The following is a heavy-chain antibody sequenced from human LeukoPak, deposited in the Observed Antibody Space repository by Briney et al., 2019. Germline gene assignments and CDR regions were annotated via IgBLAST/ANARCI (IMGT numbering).Heavy chain of an antibody. D-gene: IGHD6-19*01. V-gene: IGHV3-21*01. J-gene: IGHJ3*02. CDR2: ISNSGDYI. CDR3: AREMYAGWYFAFDI. Sequence: PGGSLRLSCAASGFTFSSFTMNWVRQGPGKGLEWVASISNSGDYISYADSLKGRFTISRDNAKNSLFLQMSSLRAEDTAVYYCAREMYAGWYFAFDIWGQRTMVTVSS. CDR1: GFTFSSFT.